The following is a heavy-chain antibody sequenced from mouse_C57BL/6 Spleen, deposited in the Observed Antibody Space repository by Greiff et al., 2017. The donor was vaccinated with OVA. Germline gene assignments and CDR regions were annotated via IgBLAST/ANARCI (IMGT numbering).Heavy chain of an antibody. CDR2: ISSGGSYT. D-gene: IGHD1-1*01. V-gene: IGHV5-6*02. J-gene: IGHJ2*01. CDR1: GFTFSSYG. CDR3: ARHGDTTVVADYFDY. Sequence: DVKLVESGGDLVKPGGSLKLSCAASGFTFSSYGMSWVRQTPDKRLEWFATISSGGSYTYYPDSVKGRFTISRDNAKNTLYLQMSSLKSEDTAMYYCARHGDTTVVADYFDYWGQGTTLTVSS.